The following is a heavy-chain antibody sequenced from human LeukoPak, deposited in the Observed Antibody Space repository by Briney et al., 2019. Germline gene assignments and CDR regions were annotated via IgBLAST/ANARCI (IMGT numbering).Heavy chain of an antibody. J-gene: IGHJ4*02. Sequence: GGSLRLSCAASEFTFSNYWMHWVRQAPGKGLVWVSRISSDGSNTDYADSVKGRFTISRDNAKNSLYLQMNSLRAEDTAVYYCARERGSRSLDFWGQGTLVTVSS. CDR3: ARERGSRSLDF. V-gene: IGHV3-74*01. D-gene: IGHD3-10*01. CDR1: EFTFSNYW. CDR2: ISSDGSNT.